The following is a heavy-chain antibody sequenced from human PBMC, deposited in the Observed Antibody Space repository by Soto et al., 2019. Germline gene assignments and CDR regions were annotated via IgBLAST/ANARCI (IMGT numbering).Heavy chain of an antibody. V-gene: IGHV3-23*01. J-gene: IGHJ5*02. CDR3: AKSLNINWKNWFDP. D-gene: IGHD1-1*01. Sequence: EEQLLESGGGLVQPGESLRLSCAASGFTFSSSAMNWVRQAPGKGLEWVSIISDSGSRTYYADSVRGRFTISRDNSKNTLYLQMTSLRAEDTALYYCAKSLNINWKNWFDPWGQGTLVTVSS. CDR2: ISDSGSRT. CDR1: GFTFSSSA.